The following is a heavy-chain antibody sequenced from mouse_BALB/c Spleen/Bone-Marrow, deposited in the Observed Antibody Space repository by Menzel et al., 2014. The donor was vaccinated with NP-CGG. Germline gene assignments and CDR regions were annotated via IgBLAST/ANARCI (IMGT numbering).Heavy chain of an antibody. Sequence: DVMLEEFGGGSVQPGGSLRLSCATSGFTFTDYYMSWVRQPPGKALEWLGFIRNKAKGYTTEYSASVKGRFTISRDNSLRILYLQMNTLRAEDSATYYCARDENVGIYWYFDVWGPGTTVIVS. CDR3: ARDENVGIYWYFDV. J-gene: IGHJ1*01. V-gene: IGHV7-3*02. CDR2: IRNKAKGYTT. CDR1: GFTFTDYY.